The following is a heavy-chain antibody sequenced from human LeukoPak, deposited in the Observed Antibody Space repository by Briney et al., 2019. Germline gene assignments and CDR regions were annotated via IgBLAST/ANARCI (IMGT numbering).Heavy chain of an antibody. D-gene: IGHD6-6*01. V-gene: IGHV1-18*01. CDR3: AREGIAARKNGYYYYYMDV. CDR2: ISAYNGNT. J-gene: IGHJ6*03. CDR1: GYTFTSYG. Sequence: ASVKVSCKASGYTFTSYGISWVRQAPEQGLEWMGWISAYNGNTNYAQKLQGRVTMTTDTSTSTAYMELRSLRSDDTAVYYCAREGIAARKNGYYYYYMDVWGKGTTVTVSS.